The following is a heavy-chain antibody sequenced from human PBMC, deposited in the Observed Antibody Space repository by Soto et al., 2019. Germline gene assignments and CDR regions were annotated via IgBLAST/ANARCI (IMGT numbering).Heavy chain of an antibody. CDR3: ARESLYCSSTSCSGLSLDP. Sequence: AGGARSTDRPAGGVSITWWWLCQLRHAPGKGLDWVAVIWYDGSNKYYADSVKGRFTISRDNSKNTLYLQMNSLRAEDTAVYYCARESLYCSSTSCSGLSLDPWGQGTLVTVSS. V-gene: IGHV3-33*07. J-gene: IGHJ5*02. D-gene: IGHD2-2*01. CDR1: GVSITWWW. CDR2: IWYDGSNK.